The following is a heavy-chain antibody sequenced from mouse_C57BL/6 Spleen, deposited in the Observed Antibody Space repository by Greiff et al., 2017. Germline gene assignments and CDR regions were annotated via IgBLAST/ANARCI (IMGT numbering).Heavy chain of an antibody. D-gene: IGHD2-5*01. CDR1: GFSLSTSGMG. Sequence: VKLMESGPGILQSSQTLSLTCSFSGFSLSTSGMGVSWIRQPSGKGLEWLAHIYWDDDKRYNPSLKSRLTISKDTSRNQVYLKITSVDTADTATYDCARSKGDYSNVYAMDYWGQGTSVTVSS. CDR3: ARSKGDYSNVYAMDY. J-gene: IGHJ4*01. V-gene: IGHV8-12*01. CDR2: IYWDDDK.